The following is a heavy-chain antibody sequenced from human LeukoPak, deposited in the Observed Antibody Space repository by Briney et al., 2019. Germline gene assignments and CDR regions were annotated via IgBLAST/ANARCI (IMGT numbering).Heavy chain of an antibody. V-gene: IGHV5-51*01. D-gene: IGHD3-10*01. CDR2: IYPGDSDT. Sequence: GESLKISCNGSGYXFTSYWIGWVRQMPGKGLGWMGIIYPGDSDTRYSPSFQGQVTISADKSISTAYLQWSSLKASDTAMYYCARGELLWFGDLLSNSFDYWGQGTLVTVSS. CDR1: GYXFTSYW. J-gene: IGHJ4*02. CDR3: ARGELLWFGDLLSNSFDY.